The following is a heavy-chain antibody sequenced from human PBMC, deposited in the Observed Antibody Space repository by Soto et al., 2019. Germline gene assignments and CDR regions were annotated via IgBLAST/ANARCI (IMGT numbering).Heavy chain of an antibody. V-gene: IGHV4-59*01. D-gene: IGHD6-19*01. Sequence: KTSETLSLTCAVSGGSINTYYWSWVRQPPGKGLEWIGNIHHSGSTNYNPSLNSRVTISIDTSKNKLSLWLNSVTAADTAVYYCARDSTRTSSSGWQKWYYYGMDVWGQGTTVTVSS. CDR1: GGSINTYY. J-gene: IGHJ6*02. CDR2: IHHSGST. CDR3: ARDSTRTSSSGWQKWYYYGMDV.